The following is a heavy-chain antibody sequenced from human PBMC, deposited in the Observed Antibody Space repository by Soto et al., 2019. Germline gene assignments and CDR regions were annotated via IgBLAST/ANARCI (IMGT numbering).Heavy chain of an antibody. Sequence: GGSLRLSCAASGFTFSSYAMSWVRQAPGKGLEWVSAISGSGGSTYYADSVKGRFTISRDNSKNTLYLQMNSLRAEDTAVYYCAKARAQYYDFCRGYPVDYRGQGSLVTVSS. CDR2: ISGSGGST. J-gene: IGHJ4*02. D-gene: IGHD3-3*01. V-gene: IGHV3-23*01. CDR1: GFTFSSYA. CDR3: AKARAQYYDFCRGYPVDY.